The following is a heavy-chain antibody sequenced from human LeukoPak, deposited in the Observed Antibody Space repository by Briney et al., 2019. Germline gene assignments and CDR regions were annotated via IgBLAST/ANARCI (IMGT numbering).Heavy chain of an antibody. V-gene: IGHV4-59*01. D-gene: IGHD1-14*01. CDR3: ASSDIVTGTTYYFDY. CDR2: VFHSGST. Sequence: PSETLSLTCTVSGGPISSYYWIWIRQPPGKGLEWIGHVFHSGSTNYNPSLKSRVTISVDTSKNQFSLKLSSVTAADTAVYYCASSDIVTGTTYYFDYWGQGTLITVSS. CDR1: GGPISSYY. J-gene: IGHJ4*02.